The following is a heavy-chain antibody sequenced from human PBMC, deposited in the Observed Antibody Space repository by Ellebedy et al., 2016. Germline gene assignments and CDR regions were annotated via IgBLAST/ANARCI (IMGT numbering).Heavy chain of an antibody. Sequence: GSLRLSCTVSGGSISSYYWSWIRQPPGKGLEWIGYIYYSGSTNYNPSLKSRVTISVDTSKNQFSLKLSSVTAADTAVYYCARGATRSDPWGQGTLVTVSS. J-gene: IGHJ5*02. D-gene: IGHD5-12*01. CDR1: GGSISSYY. CDR3: ARGATRSDP. CDR2: IYYSGST. V-gene: IGHV4-59*01.